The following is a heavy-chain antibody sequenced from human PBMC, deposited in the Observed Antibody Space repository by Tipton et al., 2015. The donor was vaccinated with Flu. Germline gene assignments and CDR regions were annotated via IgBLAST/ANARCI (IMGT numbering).Heavy chain of an antibody. Sequence: TLSLTCAVYGGSFSGYYWSWIRQPPGKGLEWIGEINHSGSTNYNPSLKSRVTISVDTSKNQFSLKLSSVTAADTAVYYCARGRYSSSWYGVGFGPLLYYYYGMDVWGQGTTVTVSS. D-gene: IGHD6-13*01. J-gene: IGHJ6*02. V-gene: IGHV4-34*01. CDR1: GGSFSGYY. CDR2: INHSGST. CDR3: ARGRYSSSWYGVGFGPLLYYYYGMDV.